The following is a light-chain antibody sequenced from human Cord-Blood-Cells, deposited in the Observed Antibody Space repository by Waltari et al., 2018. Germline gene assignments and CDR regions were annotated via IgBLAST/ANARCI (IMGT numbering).Light chain of an antibody. CDR2: DAS. Sequence: DIQMTQSPSSLSASVGDRVTITCQASQDISNYLNWYQQKPGKAPKLLIYDASNLETGVPSRFSGSGYGTDFTFTIRRLKPEDIATYYCQQYDNLPPGTFGHGTKLEIK. J-gene: IGKJ2*01. V-gene: IGKV1-33*01. CDR3: QQYDNLPPGT. CDR1: QDISNY.